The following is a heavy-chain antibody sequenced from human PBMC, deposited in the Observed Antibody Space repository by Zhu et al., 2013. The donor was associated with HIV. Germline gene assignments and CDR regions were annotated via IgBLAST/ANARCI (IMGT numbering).Heavy chain of an antibody. Sequence: QVLLVQSGAEVKKPGASVKVSCKASGYIFTSLDINWVRQATGQGLEWVGWINPNNGVTHYAQSFQGRVTLTRDTSITTVYMDLSRLRSDDTAIYYCARVHSGDLWNYWYFDLWGRGTLVTVSS. CDR3: ARVHSGDLWNYWYFDL. CDR1: GYIFTSLD. J-gene: IGHJ2*01. CDR2: INPNNGVT. D-gene: IGHD3-16*01. V-gene: IGHV1-2*02.